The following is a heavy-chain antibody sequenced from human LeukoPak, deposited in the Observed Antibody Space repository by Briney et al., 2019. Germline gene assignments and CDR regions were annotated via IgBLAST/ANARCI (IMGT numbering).Heavy chain of an antibody. D-gene: IGHD1-26*01. CDR3: ATVIFGSYYTYYYGMDV. Sequence: ASVKVSCKASGYTFTSYYMHWVRQAPGQGLEWMGVINPSGGSTSYAQKFQGRVTMTEDTSTDTAYMELSSLRSEDTAVYYCATVIFGSYYTYYYGMDVWGQGTTVTVSS. CDR2: INPSGGST. J-gene: IGHJ6*02. CDR1: GYTFTSYY. V-gene: IGHV1-46*01.